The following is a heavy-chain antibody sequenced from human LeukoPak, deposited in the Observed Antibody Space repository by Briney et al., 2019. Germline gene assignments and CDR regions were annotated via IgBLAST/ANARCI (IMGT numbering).Heavy chain of an antibody. CDR3: ARGCSSTSCKPL. D-gene: IGHD2-2*01. CDR1: RFTFSSYS. V-gene: IGHV3-21*01. Sequence: PGGSLRLSCAASRFTFSSYSMNWVRQAPGKGLEWFSSISSSSSYIYYADSVKGRFTISRDNAKNSLYLQMNSLRAEDTAVYYCARGCSSTSCKPLWGQGTMVTVSS. CDR2: ISSSSSYI. J-gene: IGHJ3*01.